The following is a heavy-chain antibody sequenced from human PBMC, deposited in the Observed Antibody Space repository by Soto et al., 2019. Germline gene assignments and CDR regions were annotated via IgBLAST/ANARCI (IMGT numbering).Heavy chain of an antibody. Sequence: ETLSLTCAVTGDSVSSFYWWSWVRRAPGKGLEWVATIGFAGNNKYYADSVKGRFTISRDNAKNSLYLQMNSLKTEDTAFYYCAKDIFSTSWSSFDYWGQGTLVTVSS. CDR3: AKDIFSTSWSSFDY. D-gene: IGHD6-13*01. V-gene: IGHV3-7*03. J-gene: IGHJ4*02. CDR2: IGFAGNNK. CDR1: GDSVSSFYW.